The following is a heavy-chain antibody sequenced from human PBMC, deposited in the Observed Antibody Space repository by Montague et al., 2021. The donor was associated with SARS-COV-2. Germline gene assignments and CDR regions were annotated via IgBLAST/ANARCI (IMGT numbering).Heavy chain of an antibody. CDR2: IYYSGST. D-gene: IGHD6-19*01. Sequence: TLSLTCTVSGGSINSGGYYWSWIRQHPGKGLEWIGYIYYSGSTYYNPSLKSRLTISVDTSKNQFSLKLSSVTAADTAVYYCARVHFVSSGWYPDAFDIWGQGTMVTDSS. J-gene: IGHJ3*02. CDR1: GGSINSGGYY. V-gene: IGHV4-31*03. CDR3: ARVHFVSSGWYPDAFDI.